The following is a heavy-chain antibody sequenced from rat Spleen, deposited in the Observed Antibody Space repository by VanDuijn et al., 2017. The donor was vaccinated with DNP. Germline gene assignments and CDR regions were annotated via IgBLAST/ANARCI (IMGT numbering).Heavy chain of an antibody. Sequence: EVRLVESGGGLVQPGRSMKVSCAASGFTVSAFPMAWVRQTPTKGLEWVAYIGSDGYAPYYGDSVKGRFTISRDNAKSTLYLQMNSLRSEDMATYYCVRWNSGHFDYWGQGVMVTVSS. J-gene: IGHJ2*01. V-gene: IGHV5-46*01. D-gene: IGHD4-3*01. CDR2: IGSDGYAP. CDR1: GFTVSAFP. CDR3: VRWNSGHFDY.